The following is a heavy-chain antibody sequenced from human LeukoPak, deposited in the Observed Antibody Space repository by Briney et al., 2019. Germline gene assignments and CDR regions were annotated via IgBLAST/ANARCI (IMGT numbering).Heavy chain of an antibody. CDR2: INPSGGST. D-gene: IGHD6-6*01. Sequence: ASVKVSCKASGYTFTDYYMHWVRQAPGQGLEWMGIINPSGGSTYYAQKFQGRVTMTRDTSTSTVYMELSSLRSEDTALYYCARQSEYSSSPGTSDYWGQGTLVTVSS. V-gene: IGHV1-46*01. J-gene: IGHJ4*02. CDR1: GYTFTDYY. CDR3: ARQSEYSSSPGTSDY.